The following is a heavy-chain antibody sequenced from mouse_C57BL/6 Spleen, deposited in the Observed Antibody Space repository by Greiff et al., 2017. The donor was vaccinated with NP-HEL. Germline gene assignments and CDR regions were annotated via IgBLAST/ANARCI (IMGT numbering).Heavy chain of an antibody. J-gene: IGHJ4*01. CDR3: ARGRYGNYFYAMDY. Sequence: EVKVVESEGGLVQPGSSMKLSCTASGFTFSDYYMAWVRQVPEKGLEWVANINYDGSSTYYLDSLKSRFIISRDNAKNILYLQMSSLKSEDTATYYCARGRYGNYFYAMDYWGQGTSVTVSS. V-gene: IGHV5-16*01. CDR1: GFTFSDYY. D-gene: IGHD2-10*02. CDR2: INYDGSST.